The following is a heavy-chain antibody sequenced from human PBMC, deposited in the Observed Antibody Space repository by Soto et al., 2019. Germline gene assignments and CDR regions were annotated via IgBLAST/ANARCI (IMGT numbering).Heavy chain of an antibody. J-gene: IGHJ4*01. D-gene: IGHD6-19*01. CDR1: GFTFSSYG. V-gene: IGHV3-30*18. Sequence: GGSLRLSCVASGFTFSSYGIHWVRQAPGKGLEWVAVISSDGNTKYYADSVKGRFTISRDNSKNTLYLQMDSLRPEDTAVYYCAKEVAVAGDFDYWGHGTLVTASS. CDR2: ISSDGNTK. CDR3: AKEVAVAGDFDY.